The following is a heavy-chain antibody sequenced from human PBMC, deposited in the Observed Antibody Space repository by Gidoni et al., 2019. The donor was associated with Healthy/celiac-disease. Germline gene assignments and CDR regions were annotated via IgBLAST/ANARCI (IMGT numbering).Heavy chain of an antibody. CDR2: IYYSGST. V-gene: IGHV4-39*01. CDR3: ARVPHRQWLLDY. J-gene: IGHJ4*02. D-gene: IGHD6-19*01. Sequence: EWIGSIYYSGSTYYNPSLKSRVTISVDTSKNQFSLKLSSVTAADTAVYYCARVPHRQWLLDYWGQGTLVTVSS.